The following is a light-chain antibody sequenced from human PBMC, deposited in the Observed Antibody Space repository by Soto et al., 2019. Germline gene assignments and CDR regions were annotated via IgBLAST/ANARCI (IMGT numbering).Light chain of an antibody. CDR2: GAS. V-gene: IGKV3-20*01. CDR3: QQYGSSGT. J-gene: IGKJ1*01. CDR1: QSVSSN. Sequence: EIVLTQSPATLSLSPGARAPLSCRASQSVSSNLAWYQQTPGQAPRLLIYGASTRATGIPARFSGSGSGTDFTLTISRLEPEDFAVYYCQQYGSSGTFGQGTKVDIK.